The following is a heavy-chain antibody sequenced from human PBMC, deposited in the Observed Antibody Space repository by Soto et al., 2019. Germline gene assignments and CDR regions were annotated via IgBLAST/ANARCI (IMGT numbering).Heavy chain of an antibody. D-gene: IGHD2-8*01. J-gene: IGHJ4*02. CDR2: FYHSGST. CDR3: ARNSLKFILMAPPL. CDR1: GYSISSGYY. Sequence: PSETLSLTCTVSGYSISSGYYWGWIRQPPGKGLEWIGIFYHSGSTYYNPSLKSRVTISADTSKNQFSLRLTSVTAADTAVYYCARNSLKFILMAPPLCGPGTLVTLSS. V-gene: IGHV4-38-2*02.